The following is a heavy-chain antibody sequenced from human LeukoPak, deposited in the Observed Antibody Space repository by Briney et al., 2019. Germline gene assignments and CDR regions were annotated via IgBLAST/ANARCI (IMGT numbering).Heavy chain of an antibody. V-gene: IGHV7-4-1*02. D-gene: IGHD5-12*01. CDR1: GYTFTSYA. CDR2: INTNTGNP. Sequence: ASVKVSCKASGYTFTSYAMNWVRQAPGQGLEWMGWINTNTGNPTYAQGFTGRFVFSLDTSVSTAYLQISSLKAEDTAVYYCAREDMRLREAAGFNYWGQGTLVTVSS. J-gene: IGHJ4*02. CDR3: AREDMRLREAAGFNY.